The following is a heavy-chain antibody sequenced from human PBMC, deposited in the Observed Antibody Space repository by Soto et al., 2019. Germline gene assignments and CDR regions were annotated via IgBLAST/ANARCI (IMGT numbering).Heavy chain of an antibody. CDR2: IXPIFGXA. D-gene: IGHD1-20*01. J-gene: IGHJ3*02. CDR1: GCPFSTYA. CDR3: ARDPSDNDAFDI. V-gene: IGHV1-69*13. Sequence: XVKVSCKASGCPFSTYAISWMRQAPGQGLEWMGGIXPIFGXAHYAQTFKGXXTIAADEXXTTDYMELSGLRSEYTAVYYCARDPSDNDAFDIWGQGTMVTVSS.